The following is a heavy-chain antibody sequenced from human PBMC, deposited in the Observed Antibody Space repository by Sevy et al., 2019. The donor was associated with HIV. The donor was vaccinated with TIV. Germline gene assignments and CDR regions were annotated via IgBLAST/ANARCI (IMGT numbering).Heavy chain of an antibody. V-gene: IGHV6-1*01. Sequence: SQTLSLTCAISGASVSSNSAAWNWIRQSPSRGLEWLGRTYYRSKWYNDYAVSVKSRITINPDTSKNQFSLQLNSVTPEDTAVYYCAREGQLELRRDNWFDPWGQGTLVTVSS. J-gene: IGHJ5*02. CDR3: AREGQLELRRDNWFDP. CDR1: GASVSSNSAA. CDR2: TYYRSKWYN. D-gene: IGHD1-7*01.